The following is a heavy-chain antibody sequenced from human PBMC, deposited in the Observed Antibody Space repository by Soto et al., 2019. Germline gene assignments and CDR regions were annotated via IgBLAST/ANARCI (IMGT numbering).Heavy chain of an antibody. V-gene: IGHV3-30-3*01. J-gene: IGHJ4*02. Sequence: QVQLVESGGGVVQPGRSLRLSCAASGFTFSTYAMHWVRQAPGKGLEWVAVILYDGTNKYYADSVKGRFTVSRDNSRXXXXXXXXXXXXXXXXXXXXXXXXXXXATFSAYFDYWGQGTLVTVS. CDR3: XXXXXXXATFSAYFDY. CDR1: GFTFSTYA. D-gene: IGHD1-26*01. CDR2: ILYDGTNK.